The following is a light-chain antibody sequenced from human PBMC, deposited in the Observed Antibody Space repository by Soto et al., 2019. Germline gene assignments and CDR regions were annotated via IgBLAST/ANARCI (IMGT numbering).Light chain of an antibody. CDR3: QSSDSSLNV. V-gene: IGLV1-40*01. CDR2: GNS. J-gene: IGLJ1*01. Sequence: VLTQPPSVSGAPGQRVTISCTGSSSNIGAGYDVHWYQQLPGTAPKLLIYGNSNRPSGVPDRFSGSKSGTSASLAITGLQAEDEADYYCQSSDSSLNVFGSGTKVTVL. CDR1: SSNIGAGYD.